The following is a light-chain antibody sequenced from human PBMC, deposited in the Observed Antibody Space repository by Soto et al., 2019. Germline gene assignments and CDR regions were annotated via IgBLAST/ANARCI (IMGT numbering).Light chain of an antibody. J-gene: IGKJ2*01. CDR2: GAS. CDR1: QSVSSN. V-gene: IGKV3-15*01. Sequence: EIVMTQSPATLSVSPGERATLSCRASQSVSSNLAWYQQKPGQAPRLLIYGASTRATVIPARFSGSGSGTEFTLTISRLQSEDFAVYYCQQYNNWYTFGQGTKLEIK. CDR3: QQYNNWYT.